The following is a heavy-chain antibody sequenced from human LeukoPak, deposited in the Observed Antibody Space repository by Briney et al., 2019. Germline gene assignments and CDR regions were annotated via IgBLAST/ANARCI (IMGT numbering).Heavy chain of an antibody. D-gene: IGHD3-10*01. Sequence: SETLSLTCTVSGGSMSGFFWTWIRQPPGKELEWIGSIYYSGSSTKYNPSLKSRVTVSVDTSKSQFFLKLNSATAADTAVYFCARTSRHYYGSGTKLTPWPAGMDVWDQGTTVTVSS. CDR1: GGSMSGFF. CDR3: ARTSRHYYGSGTKLTPWPAGMDV. CDR2: IYYSGSST. V-gene: IGHV4-59*01. J-gene: IGHJ6*02.